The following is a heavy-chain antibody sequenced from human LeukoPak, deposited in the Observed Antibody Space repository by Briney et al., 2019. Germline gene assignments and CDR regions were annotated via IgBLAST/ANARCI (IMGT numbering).Heavy chain of an antibody. CDR2: SYYTGNT. J-gene: IGHJ3*01. Sequence: SETLSLTCTVSGGSLSSSYWSWIRQPPGGGLEWIGYSYYTGNTNYSPSLKSRVTISFATSKNQFSLKLRSVTATDTAVYYCARRVYNRGLYDLGAFDLWGQGTMVTVSS. CDR3: ARRVYNRGLYDLGAFDL. CDR1: GGSLSSSY. V-gene: IGHV4-59*08. D-gene: IGHD1-14*01.